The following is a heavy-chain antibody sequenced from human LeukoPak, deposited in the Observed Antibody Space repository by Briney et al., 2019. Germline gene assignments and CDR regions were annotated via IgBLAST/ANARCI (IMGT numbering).Heavy chain of an antibody. V-gene: IGHV3-23*01. Sequence: GGSLRLSCAASGFTFSSYAMSWVRQAPGKGLEGVSAISGSGGRTYYADSVKGRFTISRDNSKNTLYLQMNSLRAEDTAVYYCAKLRDIVVVPAATFDYWGQGTLVTVSS. D-gene: IGHD2-2*01. J-gene: IGHJ4*02. CDR3: AKLRDIVVVPAATFDY. CDR1: GFTFSSYA. CDR2: ISGSGGRT.